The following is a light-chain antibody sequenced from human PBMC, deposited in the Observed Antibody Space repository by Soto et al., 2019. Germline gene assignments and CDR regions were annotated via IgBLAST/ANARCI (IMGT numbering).Light chain of an antibody. CDR3: QQSEALVLS. V-gene: IGKV1-33*01. CDR2: DAS. CDR1: QDITDY. J-gene: IGKJ4*01. Sequence: DIQMTQSPSSLSASVGDRVTITCQASQDITDYLNWYQQKPGKAPRLLIYDASNLETGVPSRFSGSGSGTDFTFTISSLQPEDIATYYCQQSEALVLSFGGGTKVEIK.